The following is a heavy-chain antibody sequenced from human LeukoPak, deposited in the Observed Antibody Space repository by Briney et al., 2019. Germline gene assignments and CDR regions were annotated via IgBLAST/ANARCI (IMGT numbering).Heavy chain of an antibody. J-gene: IGHJ4*02. CDR3: AKGASGWYPGFDY. Sequence: GGSLRLSCAASGFTFSTYAMSWVRQAPGKGLEWVSVISGSGNSPYYADSVKGRFTISRDNSRNTLYLHMNSLRVEDTAVYYCAKGASGWYPGFDYWGQGIVVTVSS. CDR1: GFTFSTYA. D-gene: IGHD6-19*01. V-gene: IGHV3-23*01. CDR2: ISGSGNSP.